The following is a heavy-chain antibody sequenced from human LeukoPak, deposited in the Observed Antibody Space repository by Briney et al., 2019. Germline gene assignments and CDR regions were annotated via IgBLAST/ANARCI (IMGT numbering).Heavy chain of an antibody. CDR2: IYYSGST. V-gene: IGHV4-59*01. Sequence: PGGSLRLSCAASGFTFSSYSMNWVRQAPGRGLEWVGYIYYSGSTNYNPSLKSRVTILVDMSKNQFSLKLRSVTAADTAVYYCARRGRYFDWFDPWGQGTLVTVSS. D-gene: IGHD3-9*01. CDR3: ARRGRYFDWFDP. CDR1: GFTFSSYS. J-gene: IGHJ5*02.